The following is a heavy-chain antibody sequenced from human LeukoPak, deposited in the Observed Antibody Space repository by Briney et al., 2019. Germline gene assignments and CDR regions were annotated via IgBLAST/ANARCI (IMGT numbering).Heavy chain of an antibody. V-gene: IGHV3-30*02. CDR2: IRYDGSNK. D-gene: IGHD3-22*01. J-gene: IGHJ3*02. CDR1: AFTFSTYG. Sequence: GGSLRLSCAASAFTFSTYGMHWVRQAPGKGLEWVAFIRYDGSNKYYADSVKGRFTISRDNSKNTLYLQMNSLRAEDTAVYYCARVPTMIVVDDAFDIWGQGTMVTVSS. CDR3: ARVPTMIVVDDAFDI.